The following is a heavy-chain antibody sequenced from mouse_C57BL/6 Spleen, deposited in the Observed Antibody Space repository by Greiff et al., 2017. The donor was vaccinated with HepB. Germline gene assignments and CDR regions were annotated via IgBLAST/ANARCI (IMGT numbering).Heavy chain of an antibody. CDR2: ISSGGSYT. V-gene: IGHV5-6*01. D-gene: IGHD1-1*01. J-gene: IGHJ2*01. CDR3: ARRDYYGSSYDY. CDR1: GFTFSSYG. Sequence: VQLVESGGDLVKPGGSLKLSCAASGFTFSSYGMSWVRQTPDKRLEWVATISSGGSYTYYPDSVKGRFTISRDNAKNTLYLQMSSLKSEDTAMYYCARRDYYGSSYDYWGQGTTLTVSS.